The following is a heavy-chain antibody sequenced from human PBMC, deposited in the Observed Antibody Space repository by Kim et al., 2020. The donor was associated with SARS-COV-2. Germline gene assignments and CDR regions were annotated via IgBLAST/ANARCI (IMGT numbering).Heavy chain of an antibody. V-gene: IGHV1-2*02. CDR3: ARGMDSSSSAFDY. D-gene: IGHD6-6*01. Sequence: AQKFQGRGTMTRDTSISTADMELSRLRSDDTAVYYCARGMDSSSSAFDYWGQGTLVTVSS. J-gene: IGHJ4*02.